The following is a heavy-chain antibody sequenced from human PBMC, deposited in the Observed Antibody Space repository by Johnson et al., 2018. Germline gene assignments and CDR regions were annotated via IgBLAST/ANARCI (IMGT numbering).Heavy chain of an antibody. J-gene: IGHJ6*02. Sequence: QVQLVQSGGGVVQPGRSLRLSCAASGFTFGNYGMHWVRQAPGKGLAWVAVISFDGSKKYYSDSVKGRFTISRDNSDNTVYLQRNSLRADEPAVYYCAKDLGGNYYYGMDVWGQGTTVSVSS. CDR2: ISFDGSKK. CDR1: GFTFGNYG. CDR3: AKDLGGNYYYGMDV. V-gene: IGHV3-30*18.